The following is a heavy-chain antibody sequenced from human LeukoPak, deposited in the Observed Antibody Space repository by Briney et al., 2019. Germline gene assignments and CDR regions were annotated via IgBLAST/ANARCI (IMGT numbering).Heavy chain of an antibody. V-gene: IGHV3-23*01. CDR1: GFTFSSFA. CDR2: ISGSGGST. D-gene: IGHD3-9*01. CDR3: AKYDILTGYYSSFDY. Sequence: PGGSLRLSCAASGFTFSSFAMSWVGQAPGKGLEWVSAISGSGGSTYYADSVKGRFTISRDNSKDTLYLQMNSLRAEDTAIYYCAKYDILTGYYSSFDYWGQGTLVTVSS. J-gene: IGHJ4*02.